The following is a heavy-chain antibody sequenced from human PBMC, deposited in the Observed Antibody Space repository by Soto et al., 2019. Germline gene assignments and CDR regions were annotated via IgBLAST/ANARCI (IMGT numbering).Heavy chain of an antibody. CDR3: AREARDGYSSSFDY. CDR2: IIPILGIA. CDR1: GGTFSSYT. Sequence: QVQLVQSGAEVKKPGSSVKVSCKASGGTFSSYTISWVRQAPGQGLEWMGRIIPILGIANYAQKFQGRVTITADKSTSTAYMELSSLRSEDTAVYYCAREARDGYSSSFDYWGQGTLVTVSS. V-gene: IGHV1-69*08. D-gene: IGHD4-4*01. J-gene: IGHJ4*02.